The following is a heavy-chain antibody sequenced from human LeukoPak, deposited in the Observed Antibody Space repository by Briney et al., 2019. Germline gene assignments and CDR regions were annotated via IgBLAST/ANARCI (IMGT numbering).Heavy chain of an antibody. D-gene: IGHD3-3*01. V-gene: IGHV3-30*02. J-gene: IGHJ3*02. Sequence: GGSLRLSCAASGFTFSSYGMHWVRQAPGKGLEWVAFIRYDGSNKYYADSVKGRFTISRDNSKNTLYLQMNSLRAEDTAVYYCAKDIPFWSGSTFDAFDIWGRGTMVTVSS. CDR3: AKDIPFWSGSTFDAFDI. CDR1: GFTFSSYG. CDR2: IRYDGSNK.